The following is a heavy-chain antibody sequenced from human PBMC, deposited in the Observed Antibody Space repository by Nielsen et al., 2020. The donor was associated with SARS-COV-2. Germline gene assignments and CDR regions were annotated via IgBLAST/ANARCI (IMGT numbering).Heavy chain of an antibody. CDR3: ATAYGYSYFDH. V-gene: IGHV1-46*01. CDR1: GYTFINYY. Sequence: ASVKVSCKASGYTFINYYMHWVRQAPGQGLEWMGIINTSGGYTRYAQKLQGRVTMTRDTSTSTVYMELNSLRAEDTAVYYCATAYGYSYFDHWGQGTLVTVSS. CDR2: INTSGGYT. D-gene: IGHD3-22*01. J-gene: IGHJ4*02.